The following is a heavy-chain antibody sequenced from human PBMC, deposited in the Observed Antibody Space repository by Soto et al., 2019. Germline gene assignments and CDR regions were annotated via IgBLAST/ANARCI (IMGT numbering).Heavy chain of an antibody. J-gene: IGHJ6*02. CDR2: ISYDGNNK. V-gene: IGHV3-30-3*01. Sequence: QVQLVESGGGVVQPGRSLRLSCAASGFILSTYAMYWVRQAPGKGLEWVAVISYDGNNKYYADSVKGRFTISRDNSKNTLCLQMNGLRAEDTAVYYCARAGCDGGSCYTLVGLRYGMDVWGQGTTVTVSS. CDR3: ARAGCDGGSCYTLVGLRYGMDV. CDR1: GFILSTYA. D-gene: IGHD2-15*01.